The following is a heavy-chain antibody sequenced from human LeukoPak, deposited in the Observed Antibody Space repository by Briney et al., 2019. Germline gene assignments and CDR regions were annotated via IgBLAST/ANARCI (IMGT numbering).Heavy chain of an antibody. D-gene: IGHD3-22*01. Sequence: SETLSLTCTVSGGSISNFYWSWIRQPPGKGLEWIGYIDYTGSTNYNPSLKSRVTISLDTSKSQFSLKLNSVTAADTAVYYCAREDSSGYYYFDYWGQGTLVTVSS. J-gene: IGHJ4*02. CDR3: AREDSSGYYYFDY. V-gene: IGHV4-59*01. CDR1: GGSISNFY. CDR2: IDYTGST.